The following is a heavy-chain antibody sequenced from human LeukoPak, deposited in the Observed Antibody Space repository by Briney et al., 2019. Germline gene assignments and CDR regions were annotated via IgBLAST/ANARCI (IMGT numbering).Heavy chain of an antibody. CDR1: GFTFSSYA. J-gene: IGHJ6*03. CDR2: ISGSGGST. Sequence: GGSLRPSCAASGFTFSSYAMSWVRQAPGKGLEWVSAISGSGGSTYYADSVKGRFTISRDNSKNTLYLQMNSLRAEDTAVYYCAKVGGSSSWYPRDYYYMDVWGKGTTVTVSS. V-gene: IGHV3-23*01. CDR3: AKVGGSSSWYPRDYYYMDV. D-gene: IGHD6-13*01.